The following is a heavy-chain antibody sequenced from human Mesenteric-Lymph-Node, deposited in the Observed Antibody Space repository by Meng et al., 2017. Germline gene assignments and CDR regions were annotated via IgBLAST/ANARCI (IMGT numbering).Heavy chain of an antibody. Sequence: QGQLQESGPGLGKPSGTRSLTCAVSGGSISSNTHYWGWIRQPPGKGLEWIGEINHSGSTNYNPSLKSRVTISVDTSKNQFSLKLSSVTAADTAVYYCARAHSSSWYLGWFDPWGQGTLVTVSS. CDR2: INHSGST. V-gene: IGHV4-39*07. CDR1: GGSISSNTHY. D-gene: IGHD6-13*01. CDR3: ARAHSSSWYLGWFDP. J-gene: IGHJ5*02.